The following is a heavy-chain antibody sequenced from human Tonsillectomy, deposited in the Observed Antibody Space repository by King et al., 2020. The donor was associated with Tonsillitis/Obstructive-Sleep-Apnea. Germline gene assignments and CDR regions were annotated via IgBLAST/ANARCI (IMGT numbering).Heavy chain of an antibody. Sequence: VQLVESGGGLVKPGGSLRLSCAASGFTFSTHYMNWVRQAPGKGLEWVSSISTRGTYIYYADSVKGRFTISRANARSSLYLQMNSLSAEDTAVYYCGRNSAGTGMTAHDYWGQGTLVTVSS. V-gene: IGHV3-21*01. CDR2: ISTRGTYI. J-gene: IGHJ4*02. CDR3: GRNSAGTGMTAHDY. D-gene: IGHD1-1*01. CDR1: GFTFSTHY.